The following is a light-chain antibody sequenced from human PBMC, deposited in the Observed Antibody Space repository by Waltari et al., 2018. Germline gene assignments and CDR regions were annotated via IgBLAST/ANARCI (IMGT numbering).Light chain of an antibody. CDR3: SSYTTISTLV. CDR2: DVS. V-gene: IGLV2-14*01. CDR1: SSDVGGYNY. Sequence: QSALTQPVSVSGSPGQSITISCTGTSSDVGGYNYVSWYQQYPGKAPKLMIYDVSNRPSGVSNRCTGSKSGNTASLTISGLQADDEADYYCSSYTTISTLVFGGGTKLTVL. J-gene: IGLJ2*01.